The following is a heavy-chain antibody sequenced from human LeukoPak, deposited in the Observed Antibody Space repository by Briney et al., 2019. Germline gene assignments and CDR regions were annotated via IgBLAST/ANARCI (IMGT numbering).Heavy chain of an antibody. D-gene: IGHD5-18*01. Sequence: GGSLRLSCAASGFTFSGYTMHWVRQAPGKGLEWVAFISSDGRYKSHADSVKGRCTISRDNSKNTLYLQMNSLRAEDTAVYYCAKRTGRDTREYWGQGTLVTVSS. CDR2: ISSDGRYK. CDR1: GFTFSGYT. CDR3: AKRTGRDTREY. V-gene: IGHV3-30-3*02. J-gene: IGHJ4*02.